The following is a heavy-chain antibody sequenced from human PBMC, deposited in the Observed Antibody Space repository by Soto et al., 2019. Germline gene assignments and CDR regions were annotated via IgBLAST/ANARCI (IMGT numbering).Heavy chain of an antibody. D-gene: IGHD3-10*01. CDR2: IWYDGSNK. CDR3: AREVESWFGVRGYYYMDV. V-gene: IGHV3-33*01. CDR1: GFTFSSYG. Sequence: PGGSLRLSCAASGFTFSSYGMHWVRQAPGKGLEWVAVIWYDGSNKYYADSVKGRFTISRDNSKNTLYLQMNSLRAEDTAVYYCAREVESWFGVRGYYYMDVWGKGTTVTVSS. J-gene: IGHJ6*03.